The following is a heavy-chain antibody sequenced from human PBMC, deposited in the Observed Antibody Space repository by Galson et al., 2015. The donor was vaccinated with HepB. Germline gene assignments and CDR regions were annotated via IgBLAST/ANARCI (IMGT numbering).Heavy chain of an antibody. CDR3: ARVAASDYGDHSHFDY. CDR1: GFTFSDYY. V-gene: IGHV3-11*06. Sequence: SLRLSCAASGFTFSDYYMSWIRQAPGKGLEWISYISTTGSYTNYADSVKGRFTISRDNAQNSLYLQMNTLRADDTAVCYCARVAASDYGDHSHFDYWGQGTLVTVSS. J-gene: IGHJ4*02. CDR2: ISTTGSYT. D-gene: IGHD4-17*01.